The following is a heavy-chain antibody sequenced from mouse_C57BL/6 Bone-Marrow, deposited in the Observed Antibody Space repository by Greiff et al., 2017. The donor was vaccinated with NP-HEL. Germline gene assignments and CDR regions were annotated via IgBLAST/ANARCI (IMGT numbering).Heavy chain of an antibody. J-gene: IGHJ4*01. Sequence: QVQLKQSGAELARPGASVKMSCKASGYTFTSYTMHWVKQRPGQGLEWIGYINPSSGYTKYNQKFKDKATLTADKSSSTAYMQLSSLTSEDSAVYYCARRSTYYAMDYWGQGTSVTVSS. CDR2: INPSSGYT. V-gene: IGHV1-4*01. CDR3: ARRSTYYAMDY. D-gene: IGHD2-1*01. CDR1: GYTFTSYT.